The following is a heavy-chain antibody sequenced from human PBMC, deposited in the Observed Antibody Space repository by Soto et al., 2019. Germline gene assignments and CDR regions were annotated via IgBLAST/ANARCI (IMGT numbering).Heavy chain of an antibody. J-gene: IGHJ6*02. CDR1: GYTFTGYY. Sequence: ASVKVSCKASGYTFTGYYMHLVRQTPGQGLEWMGWINPNSGGTNYAQKFQGWVTMTRDTSISTAYMELSRLRSDDTAVYYCASADLDDYDYYYYGMDVWGQGTTVTVSS. CDR3: ASADLDDYDYYYYGMDV. D-gene: IGHD4-17*01. CDR2: INPNSGGT. V-gene: IGHV1-2*04.